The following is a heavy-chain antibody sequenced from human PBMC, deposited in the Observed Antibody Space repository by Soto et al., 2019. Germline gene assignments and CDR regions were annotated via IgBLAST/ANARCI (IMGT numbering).Heavy chain of an antibody. J-gene: IGHJ3*02. CDR2: IHAGNGYT. V-gene: IGHV1-3*01. Sequence: QVQLVQSGAQVKRPGASVTVSCRASGYTFTSYSLHWVRQAPGRRLEWMGWIHAGNGYTKYSQSFQGRVTITRDTSATTVNMDLSSLRSEDTAVYYCARVQYSGGDLMLAFDIWGQGTMVTVSS. CDR1: GYTFTSYS. D-gene: IGHD1-26*01. CDR3: ARVQYSGGDLMLAFDI.